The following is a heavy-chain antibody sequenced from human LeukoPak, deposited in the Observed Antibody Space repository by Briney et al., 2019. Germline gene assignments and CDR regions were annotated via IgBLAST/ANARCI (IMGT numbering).Heavy chain of an antibody. Sequence: GGSLRLSCAASGFTFDDYAMHWVRQAPGKGLEWVSGISWNSGSIGYADPVKGRFTISRDNAKNSLYLQMNSLRAEDTALYYCAKDTVPGYSSSWPYYFDYWGQGTLVTVSS. J-gene: IGHJ4*02. CDR3: AKDTVPGYSSSWPYYFDY. CDR2: ISWNSGSI. D-gene: IGHD6-13*01. V-gene: IGHV3-9*01. CDR1: GFTFDDYA.